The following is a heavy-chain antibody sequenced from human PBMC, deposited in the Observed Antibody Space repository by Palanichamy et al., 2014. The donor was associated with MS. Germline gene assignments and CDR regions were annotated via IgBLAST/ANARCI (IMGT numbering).Heavy chain of an antibody. CDR1: GYTFSSYG. CDR3: ARDIGPVPGDYYYGLDV. CDR2: ISTYNGNT. Sequence: QVQLVQSGAEVKEPGASVRVSCKASGYTFSSYGISWARQAPGQGLEWMGWISTYNGNTEYAQKFQDRVTMTTDTSTTTAHMDLRSLRSDDSAVYFCARDIGPVPGDYYYGLDVWGQGTTVTVSS. V-gene: IGHV1-18*04. J-gene: IGHJ6*02. D-gene: IGHD3-10*01.